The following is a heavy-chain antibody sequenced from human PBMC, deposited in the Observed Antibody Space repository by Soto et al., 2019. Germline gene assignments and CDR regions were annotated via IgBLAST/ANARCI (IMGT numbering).Heavy chain of an antibody. J-gene: IGHJ3*02. V-gene: IGHV1-69*02. D-gene: IGHD1-1*01. CDR3: ASQIRPTGTTGSRYAFDI. Sequence: GASVKVSCKASGGTFSSYTISWVRQAPGRGLEWMGRIIPILGIANYAQKFQGRVTITADKSTSTAYMELSSLRSEDTAVYYCASQIRPTGTTGSRYAFDIWGQGTMVTVSS. CDR1: GGTFSSYT. CDR2: IIPILGIA.